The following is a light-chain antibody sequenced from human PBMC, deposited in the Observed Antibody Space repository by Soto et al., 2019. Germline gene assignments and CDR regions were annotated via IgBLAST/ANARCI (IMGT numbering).Light chain of an antibody. CDR3: GTWDSSLSPSYV. J-gene: IGLJ1*01. Sequence: QSVLTQPPSVSAAPGQKVTFYCSGSSSNIGNNYVSWYQQVPGSAPKLLIHYNNERPSGIPDRFSASKSGTSATLVITGLEIGDEADYYCGTWDSSLSPSYVLGTGTKRTVL. CDR2: YNN. CDR1: SSNIGNNY. V-gene: IGLV1-51*01.